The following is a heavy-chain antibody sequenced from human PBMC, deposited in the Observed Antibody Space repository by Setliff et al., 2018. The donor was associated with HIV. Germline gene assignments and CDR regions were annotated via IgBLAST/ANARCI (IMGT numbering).Heavy chain of an antibody. V-gene: IGHV4-34*01. CDR2: INHSGST. Sequence: SETLSLTCAVYGGSFSGYYWSWIRQPPGKGLEWIGEINHSGSTNYNPSLKSRVTISVDTSKNQFSLKLSSVTAADTAVYYCARAGAYRHYYYYMDVWGKGTMVTVSS. D-gene: IGHD4-17*01. CDR1: GGSFSGYY. J-gene: IGHJ6*03. CDR3: ARAGAYRHYYYYMDV.